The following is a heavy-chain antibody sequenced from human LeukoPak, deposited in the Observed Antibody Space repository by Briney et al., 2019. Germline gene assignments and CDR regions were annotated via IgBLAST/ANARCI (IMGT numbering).Heavy chain of an antibody. CDR1: GGSFSSYY. J-gene: IGHJ5*01. D-gene: IGHD5-18*01. CDR2: IYYSGST. V-gene: IGHV4-59*01. CDR3: ARGSYGWFNWFDS. Sequence: PSETLSLTCTVSGGSFSSYYWNWIRQPPGKGLEWIGYIYYSGSTNYSPSLKSRVTISVDTSKNQFSLKLSSVTAADTAVYYCARGSYGWFNWFDSWGQGTLVTVSS.